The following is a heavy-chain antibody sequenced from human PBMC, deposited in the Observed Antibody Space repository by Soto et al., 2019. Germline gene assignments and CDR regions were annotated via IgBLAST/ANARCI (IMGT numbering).Heavy chain of an antibody. CDR1: GFTFSSYG. V-gene: IGHV3-30*18. J-gene: IGHJ4*02. D-gene: IGHD7-27*01. Sequence: QVQLVESGGGVVQPGRSLRLSCAASGFTFSSYGMQWVRQAPGKGLEWVAVISYDGSNKYYADSVKGRFTISRDNSKNTLYLQMNSLRAEDTAVYYCAKLESGDFDYWGQGTLVTVSS. CDR2: ISYDGSNK. CDR3: AKLESGDFDY.